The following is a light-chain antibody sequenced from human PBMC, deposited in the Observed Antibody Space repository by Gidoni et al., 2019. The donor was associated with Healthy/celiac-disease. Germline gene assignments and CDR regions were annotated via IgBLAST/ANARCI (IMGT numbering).Light chain of an antibody. V-gene: IGLV1-36*01. CDR3: AAWDDRLNVVV. Sequence: QSVLTQPPSVSEAPRQRVTISCSGSSSNIGNNAVNWYQQLPGKAPKLLIYYDDLLPSGVSDRFSGSKSGTSASLAISGLQSEDEAVYYCAAWDDRLNVVVFGGGTKLTVL. CDR1: SSNIGNNA. CDR2: YDD. J-gene: IGLJ2*01.